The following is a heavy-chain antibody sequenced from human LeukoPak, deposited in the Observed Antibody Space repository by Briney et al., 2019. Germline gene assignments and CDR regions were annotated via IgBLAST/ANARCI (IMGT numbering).Heavy chain of an antibody. V-gene: IGHV1-2*02. CDR1: GYTFTGYY. CDR3: ARGLADILTGYYRNWFDP. Sequence: ASVKVSCKASGYTFTGYYMHWVRQAPGQGLEWMGWINPNSGGTNYAQKFQGRVTMTRDTSISTAYMELSRLRSDDTAVYYCARGLADILTGYYRNWFDPWGQGTLVTVSS. D-gene: IGHD3-9*01. J-gene: IGHJ5*02. CDR2: INPNSGGT.